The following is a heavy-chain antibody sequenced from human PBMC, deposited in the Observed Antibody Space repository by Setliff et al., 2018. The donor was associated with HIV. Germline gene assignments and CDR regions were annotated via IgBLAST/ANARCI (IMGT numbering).Heavy chain of an antibody. CDR2: IYFNLQT. J-gene: IGHJ5*02. Sequence: PSETLSLTCAVSGVSISSSNWWSWVRQPPGKGLEWIGEIYFNLQTNYNPAFKSRVSIGLDNAKHQFSLRLTSVTAADTAIYYCTRDWRAYGLMGSWGQGMLVTV. V-gene: IGHV4-4*02. CDR3: TRDWRAYGLMGS. D-gene: IGHD4-17*01. CDR1: GVSISSSNW.